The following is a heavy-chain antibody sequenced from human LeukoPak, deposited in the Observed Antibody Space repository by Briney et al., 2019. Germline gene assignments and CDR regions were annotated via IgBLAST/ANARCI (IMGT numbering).Heavy chain of an antibody. V-gene: IGHV4-39*07. Sequence: PSETLSLTCTVSGGSISSSSYYWGWIRQPPGKGLEWIGSIYYSGSTYYNPSLKSRVTISVDTSKNQFSLKLSSVTAADTAVYYCARVNDFWSGYEFDPWGQGTLVTVSS. CDR1: GGSISSSSYY. J-gene: IGHJ5*02. CDR3: ARVNDFWSGYEFDP. D-gene: IGHD3-3*01. CDR2: IYYSGST.